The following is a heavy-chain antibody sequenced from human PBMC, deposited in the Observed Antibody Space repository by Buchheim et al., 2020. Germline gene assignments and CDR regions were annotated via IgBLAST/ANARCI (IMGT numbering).Heavy chain of an antibody. V-gene: IGHV3-30-3*01. Sequence: QVRLVESGGGVVQPGRSLRLSCAASGFAFNSYSIHWVRQAPGKGLEWMSIISYDGNNKNYADSVKGRFTISRDNSKSTLYLQMNNLRAEDTAMYYCARGSGSYGHADAKYSDYWGQGTL. CDR1: GFAFNSYS. D-gene: IGHD1-26*01. CDR3: ARGSGSYGHADAKYSDY. J-gene: IGHJ4*02. CDR2: ISYDGNNK.